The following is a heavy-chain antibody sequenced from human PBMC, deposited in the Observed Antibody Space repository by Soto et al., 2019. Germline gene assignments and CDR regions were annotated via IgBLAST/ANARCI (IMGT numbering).Heavy chain of an antibody. Sequence: LRLSCAASGFTFSDYYMSWIRQAPGKGLEWVSYISSSSSYTNYADSVKGRFTISRDNAKNSLYLQMNSLRAEDTAVYYCARVLLWFGTAGDAFDIWGQGTMVTVSS. CDR1: GFTFSDYY. D-gene: IGHD3-10*01. CDR2: ISSSSSYT. J-gene: IGHJ3*02. CDR3: ARVLLWFGTAGDAFDI. V-gene: IGHV3-11*06.